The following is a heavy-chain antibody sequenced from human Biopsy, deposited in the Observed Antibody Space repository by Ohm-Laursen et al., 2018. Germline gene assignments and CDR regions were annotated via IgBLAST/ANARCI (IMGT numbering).Heavy chain of an antibody. Sequence: PSDTLSLTCTVSGGSSTGHYWTWIRQPPGKGLEWTGHISHTGYTSYKSSLKSRVTISLDTSRKHFSLRLTSLAAADTAVYYRARGSNEYGGLYFPHWGQGTLVTVSS. V-gene: IGHV4-59*11. CDR3: ARGSNEYGGLYFPH. CDR1: GGSSTGHY. CDR2: ISHTGYT. D-gene: IGHD4-23*01. J-gene: IGHJ1*01.